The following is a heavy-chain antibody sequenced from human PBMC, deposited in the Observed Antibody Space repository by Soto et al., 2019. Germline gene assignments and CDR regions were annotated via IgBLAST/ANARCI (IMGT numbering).Heavy chain of an antibody. D-gene: IGHD3-10*01. J-gene: IGHJ6*02. V-gene: IGHV4-59*12. Sequence: SETLSLTCTVSGGSISNNYWSWIRQPPGKGLEWIGYIYYSGSTNYNPSLKSRVTISVDTSKNQFSLKLSSVTAADTAVYYCARGDYYGSGSYYSYYYYGMDVWGQGTTVTVSS. CDR1: GGSISNNY. CDR3: ARGDYYGSGSYYSYYYYGMDV. CDR2: IYYSGST.